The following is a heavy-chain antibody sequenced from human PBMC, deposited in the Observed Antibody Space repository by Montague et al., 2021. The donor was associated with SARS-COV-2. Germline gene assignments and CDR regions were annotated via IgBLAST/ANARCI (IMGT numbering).Heavy chain of an antibody. Sequence: SLRLSCAASGFTFTDYGMTWVRQAPGKGLEWVSGISGSGSGTNYADSVKGRFITSRDNSKSTLYLQLNSVRADDTAVYSCAKIPAYQLKLLDDDYGTDVWGQGTTVTVSS. CDR3: AKIPAYQLKLLDDDYGTDV. D-gene: IGHD2-15*01. CDR2: ISGSGSGT. V-gene: IGHV3-23*01. CDR1: GFTFTDYG. J-gene: IGHJ6*02.